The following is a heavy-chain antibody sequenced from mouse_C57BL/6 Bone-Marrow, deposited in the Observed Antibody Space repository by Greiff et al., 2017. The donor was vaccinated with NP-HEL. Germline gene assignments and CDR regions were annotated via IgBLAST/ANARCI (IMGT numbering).Heavy chain of an antibody. CDR2: IYPRDGST. D-gene: IGHD2-4*01. CDR3: YYDYDDAMDY. CDR1: GYTFTSYD. J-gene: IGHJ4*01. Sequence: VQLQQSGPELVKPGASVKLSCKASGYTFTSYDINWVNQRPGQGLEWIGWIYPRDGSTKYNEKFKGKATLTVDTSSSTAYMELHSLTSEDSAVYFCYYDYDDAMDYWGQGTSVTVSS. V-gene: IGHV1-85*01.